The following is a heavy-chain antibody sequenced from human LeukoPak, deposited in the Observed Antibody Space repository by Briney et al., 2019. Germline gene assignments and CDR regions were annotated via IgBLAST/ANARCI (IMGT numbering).Heavy chain of an antibody. D-gene: IGHD4-17*01. Sequence: SETPSLTCTVSGGSISSSSYYWGWIRQPPGKGLEWIGYIYYSGSTYYNPSLKSRVTISVDTSKNQFSLKLSSVTAADTAVYYCARDHTGPIDYWGQGTLVTVSS. CDR1: GGSISSSSYY. CDR3: ARDHTGPIDY. V-gene: IGHV4-31*03. J-gene: IGHJ4*02. CDR2: IYYSGST.